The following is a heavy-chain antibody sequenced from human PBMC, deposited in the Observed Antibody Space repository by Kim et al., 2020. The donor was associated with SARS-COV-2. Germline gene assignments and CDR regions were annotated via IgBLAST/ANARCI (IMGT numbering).Heavy chain of an antibody. J-gene: IGHJ6*02. V-gene: IGHV7-4-1*02. CDR1: GYTFTSYA. CDR3: ARDRRGMEWLRLRNYYYGMDV. Sequence: ASVKVSCKASGYTFTSYAMNWVRQAPGQGLEWMGWINTNTGNPTYAQGFTGRFVFSLDTSVSTAYLQISSLKAEDTAVYYCARDRRGMEWLRLRNYYYGMDVWGQGTTVTVSS. CDR2: INTNTGNP. D-gene: IGHD5-12*01.